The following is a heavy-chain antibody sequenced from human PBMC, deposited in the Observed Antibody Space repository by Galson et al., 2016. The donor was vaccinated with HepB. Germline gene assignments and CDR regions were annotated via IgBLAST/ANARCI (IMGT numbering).Heavy chain of an antibody. CDR1: GFIFSNAW. CDR3: ARERGWYIDAFDI. J-gene: IGHJ3*02. Sequence: SLRLSCAASGFIFSNAWMSWVRQAPGKGLEWVAFIRTQAYGGTTEYAASVKGRFIISRDDSKNIVSLQMNSLKSEDTAVHLCARERGWYIDAFDIWGRGTVVTVSS. CDR2: IRTQAYGGTT. V-gene: IGHV3-49*04. D-gene: IGHD6-19*01.